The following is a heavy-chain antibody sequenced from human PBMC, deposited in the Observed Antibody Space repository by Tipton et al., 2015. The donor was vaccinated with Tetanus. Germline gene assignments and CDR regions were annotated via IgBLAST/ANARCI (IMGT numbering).Heavy chain of an antibody. CDR3: AKGGGHSGSWSDYLDS. CDR1: GFTFSNFA. CDR2: ISGSGDYT. J-gene: IGHJ4*02. V-gene: IGHV3-23*01. D-gene: IGHD6-13*01. Sequence: SLRLSCTASGFTFSNFAMSWVRQAPGKGLEWVSTISGSGDYTYYADSVKGQFTISRDNSKNTLSLQMNSLGADDTAVYYCAKGGGHSGSWSDYLDSWGQGTLVTVSS.